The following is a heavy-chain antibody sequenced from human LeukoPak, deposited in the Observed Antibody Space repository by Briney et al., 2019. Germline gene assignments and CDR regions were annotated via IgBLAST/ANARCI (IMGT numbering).Heavy chain of an antibody. V-gene: IGHV3-7*01. D-gene: IGHD4-17*01. J-gene: IGHJ5*02. CDR1: GFTFSSYW. CDR3: ARILSMTTVTTPYNWFDP. Sequence: GGSLRLSCAASGFTFSSYWMSWVRQAPGKGLEWVANIKQDGSEKYYVDSVKGRFTISRDNAKNSLYLQMNSLGAEDTAVYYCARILSMTTVTTPYNWFDPWGQGTLVTVSS. CDR2: IKQDGSEK.